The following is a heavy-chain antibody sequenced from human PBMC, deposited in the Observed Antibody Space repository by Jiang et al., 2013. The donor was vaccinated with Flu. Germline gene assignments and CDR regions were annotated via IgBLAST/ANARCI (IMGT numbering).Heavy chain of an antibody. Sequence: VQLVESGGGLVQPGGSLRLSCATSGFTFSSYDMHWVRQATGKGLEWVSAIGTAGDTYYPESVKGRFTIARENAKNSLDLQVNSLRAGDTAVYFCARATSNWYFDLWGRGTLVTVSS. CDR3: ARATSNWYFDL. D-gene: IGHD2-15*01. J-gene: IGHJ2*01. CDR2: IGTAGDT. CDR1: GFTFSSYD. V-gene: IGHV3-13*01.